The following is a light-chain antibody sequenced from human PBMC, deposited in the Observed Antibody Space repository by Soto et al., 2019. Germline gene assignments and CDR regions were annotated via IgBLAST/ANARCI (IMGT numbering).Light chain of an antibody. V-gene: IGLV2-14*01. CDR3: SSYTSSSTLV. CDR2: DVS. J-gene: IGLJ2*01. CDR1: SSDVGAYNY. Sequence: QSVLTQPASVSGSPGQSITISCTGTSSDVGAYNYVSWYQQHPGKAPKLMIYDVSNRPSGVSNRFSVSKSGNTASLTISGLQAEDEADYYCSSYTSSSTLVFGGGTKLTVL.